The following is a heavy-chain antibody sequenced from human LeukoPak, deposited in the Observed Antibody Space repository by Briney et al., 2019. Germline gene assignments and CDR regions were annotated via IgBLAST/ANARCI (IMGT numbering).Heavy chain of an antibody. J-gene: IGHJ5*02. D-gene: IGHD2-8*01. Sequence: SETLSLTCAVYGGSFCGYYWSWIRQPPGKGLEWIGSIYYSGSTYYNPSLKSRVTISVDTSKNQFSLKLSSVTAADTAVYYCARENYCTNGVCWAFDPWGQGTLVTVSS. CDR3: ARENYCTNGVCWAFDP. CDR2: IYYSGST. CDR1: GGSFCGYY. V-gene: IGHV4-34*01.